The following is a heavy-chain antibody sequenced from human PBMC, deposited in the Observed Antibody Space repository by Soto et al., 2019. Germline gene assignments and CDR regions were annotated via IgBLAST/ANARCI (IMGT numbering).Heavy chain of an antibody. D-gene: IGHD3-16*02. CDR3: ESFVNP. Sequence: QVQLQESGPGLVKPSQTLSLTCTVSGGSISSGGYYWRWIRQHPEKGMEWIGYIYYSGSTYYNPSIKSRFTISVDTSKNQFSLKLSSVTAADTAVYYCESFVNPWGQGTLVTVSS. V-gene: IGHV4-31*03. CDR2: IYYSGST. J-gene: IGHJ5*02. CDR1: GGSISSGGYY.